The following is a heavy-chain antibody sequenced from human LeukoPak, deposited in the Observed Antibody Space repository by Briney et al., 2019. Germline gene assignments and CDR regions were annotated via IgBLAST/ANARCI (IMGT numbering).Heavy chain of an antibody. V-gene: IGHV1-69*04. Sequence: ASVKVSCKASGGTFSSYAISWVRQAPGQGLEWMGRIIPILGIANYAQKFQGRVTITADKSTSTAYMELSSLRSEDTAVYYCATTHRDCSSTSCSAFDYWGQGTLVTVSS. CDR2: IIPILGIA. J-gene: IGHJ4*02. CDR3: ATTHRDCSSTSCSAFDY. CDR1: GGTFSSYA. D-gene: IGHD2-2*01.